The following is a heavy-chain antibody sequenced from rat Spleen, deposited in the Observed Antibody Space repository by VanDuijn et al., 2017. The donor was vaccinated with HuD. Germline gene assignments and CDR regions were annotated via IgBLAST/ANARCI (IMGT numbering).Heavy chain of an antibody. Sequence: EVQLVESDGGLVQPGRSLKLSCAASGFTFSDYGMAWVRQAPTKGLEWVATISYEGSGTYYGDSVKGRFTISRDNAKSTLYLQMNSLRSEDTATYYCVRQDTSGYSNWFTYWGQGVMVTVSS. CDR2: ISYEGSGT. D-gene: IGHD4-3*01. J-gene: IGHJ2*01. CDR1: GFTFSDYG. CDR3: VRQDTSGYSNWFTY. V-gene: IGHV5-29*01.